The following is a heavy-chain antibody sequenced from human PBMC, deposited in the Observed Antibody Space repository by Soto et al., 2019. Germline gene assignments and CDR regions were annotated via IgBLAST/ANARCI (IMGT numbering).Heavy chain of an antibody. CDR2: IYYSGST. Sequence: PSETLSLTCTVSGGSISSGGYYWSWIRQHPGKGLEWIGYIYYSGSTYYNPSLKSRVTISVDTSKNQFSLKLSSVTAADMSVYFCARLFSIAARPGYFAYWGQGTLVTVSS. V-gene: IGHV4-31*03. J-gene: IGHJ4*02. CDR3: ARLFSIAARPGYFAY. D-gene: IGHD6-6*01. CDR1: GGSISSGGYY.